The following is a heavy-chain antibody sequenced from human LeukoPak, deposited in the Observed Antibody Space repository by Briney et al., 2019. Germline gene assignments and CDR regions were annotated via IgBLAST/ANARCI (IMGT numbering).Heavy chain of an antibody. V-gene: IGHV3-48*03. CDR3: ASGSGSFILDY. D-gene: IGHD1-26*01. CDR2: ISSSGSTI. Sequence: GGSLRPSCAASGFTFSSYEMNWVRQAPGKGLEWVSYISSSGSTIYYADSVKGRFTISRDNAKNSLYLQMNSLRAEDTAVYYCASGSGSFILDYWGQGTLVTVSS. CDR1: GFTFSSYE. J-gene: IGHJ4*02.